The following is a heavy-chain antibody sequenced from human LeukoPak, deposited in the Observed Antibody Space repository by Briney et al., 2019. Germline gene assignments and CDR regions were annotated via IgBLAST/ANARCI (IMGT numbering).Heavy chain of an antibody. CDR3: AKDSDAMIVVVIDY. CDR1: EFTFSSYG. D-gene: IGHD3-22*01. CDR2: IRYDGSNK. Sequence: GGSLRLSCAASEFTFSSYGMHWVRQAPGKGLEWVAFIRYDGSNKYYADSVKGRFTISRDNSKNTLYLQMNSLRAEDTAVYYCAKDSDAMIVVVIDYWGQGTLVTVSS. V-gene: IGHV3-30*02. J-gene: IGHJ4*02.